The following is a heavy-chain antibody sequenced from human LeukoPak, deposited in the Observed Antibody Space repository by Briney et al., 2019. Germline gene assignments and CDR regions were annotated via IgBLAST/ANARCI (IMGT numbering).Heavy chain of an antibody. CDR2: ISYDGSNK. CDR3: ARGGYYYYYMDV. V-gene: IGHV3-30*03. CDR1: GFTFSSYG. Sequence: GGSLRLSCAASGFTFSSYGMHWVRQAPGKGLEWVAVISYDGSNKYYADSVKGRFTISRDNSKNTLYLQMNSLRAEDTAVYYCARGGYYYYYMDVWGKGTTVTVSS. J-gene: IGHJ6*03.